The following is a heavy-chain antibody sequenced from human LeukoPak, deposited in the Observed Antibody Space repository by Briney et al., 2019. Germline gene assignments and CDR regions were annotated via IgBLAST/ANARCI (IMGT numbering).Heavy chain of an antibody. CDR3: AKVLQVRVATILDY. CDR1: GFTFSSYA. J-gene: IGHJ4*02. CDR2: ISGSGGST. D-gene: IGHD5-12*01. V-gene: IGHV3-23*01. Sequence: QPGGSLRLSCAASGFTFSSYAMSWVRQAPGKGLEWVSAISGSGGSTYYADSVKGRFTISRDNSKNTLYLQMNSLRAEATAVYYCAKVLQVRVATILDYWGQGTLVTVSS.